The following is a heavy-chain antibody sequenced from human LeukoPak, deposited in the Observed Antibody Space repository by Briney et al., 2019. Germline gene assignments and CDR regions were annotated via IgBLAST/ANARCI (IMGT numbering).Heavy chain of an antibody. Sequence: NPSETLSLTCTVSGGSISSSSYYWGWIRQPSGKGLEWIGSIYYSGSTYYNPSLKSRVTISVDTSKNQFSLKLSSVTAADTAVYYCAKHSLCLTYYDFWSGYYSPCYMDVWGKGTTVTVSS. CDR1: GGSISSSSYY. CDR3: AKHSLCLTYYDFWSGYYSPCYMDV. V-gene: IGHV4-39*01. J-gene: IGHJ6*03. CDR2: IYYSGST. D-gene: IGHD3-3*01.